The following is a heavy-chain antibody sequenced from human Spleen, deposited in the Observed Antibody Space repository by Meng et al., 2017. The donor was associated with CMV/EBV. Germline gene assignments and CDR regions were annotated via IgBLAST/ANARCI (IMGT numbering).Heavy chain of an antibody. CDR1: TCSSSS. Sequence: TCSSSSLMWVRQAPGQGLEWMGGITPAFETADYAQKFRDRVTISTDDSATTAYMEMSSLAYEDTAVYFCARGPRITVGGVIIWPLEDWGQGTLVTVSS. CDR2: ITPAFETA. D-gene: IGHD3-16*02. CDR3: ARGPRITVGGVIIWPLED. J-gene: IGHJ4*02. V-gene: IGHV1-69*05.